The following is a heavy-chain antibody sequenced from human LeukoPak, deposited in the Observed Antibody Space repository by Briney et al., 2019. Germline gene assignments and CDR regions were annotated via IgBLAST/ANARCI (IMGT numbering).Heavy chain of an antibody. CDR3: TTVTLRPVGL. CDR2: IKSKTDGGTI. Sequence: PGGSLRLSCAASGFSFTNAWMSWVRQAPGKGLEWVGRIKSKTDGGTIDYAAPVKGRFTISRDDSKNTLFLQMNSLKIEDTAVYYCTTVTLRPVGLWGQGTLVTVSS. J-gene: IGHJ4*02. D-gene: IGHD3-10*01. V-gene: IGHV3-15*05. CDR1: GFSFTNAW.